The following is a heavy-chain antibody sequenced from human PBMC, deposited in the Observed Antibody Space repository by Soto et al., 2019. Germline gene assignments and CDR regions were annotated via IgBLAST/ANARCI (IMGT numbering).Heavy chain of an antibody. CDR1: GFTLSGYA. D-gene: IGHD6-6*01. Sequence: EVQLAESGGGLAQPGGSLRLSCAASGFTLSGYAMDWVRQAPGKGLEYVSGISSNGVGTYYANSVQGRFTISRHNSKNTVYLQMGSLRHDDMAVYYCATRARPDFYYMDVWGKGTTVTVSS. CDR2: ISSNGVGT. CDR3: ATRARPDFYYMDV. V-gene: IGHV3-64*01. J-gene: IGHJ6*03.